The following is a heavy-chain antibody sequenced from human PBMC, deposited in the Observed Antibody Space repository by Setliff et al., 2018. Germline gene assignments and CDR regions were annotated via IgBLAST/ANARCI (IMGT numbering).Heavy chain of an antibody. D-gene: IGHD6-25*01. Sequence: SETLSLTCTVSGDSLSSGSYFWAWIRQPAGKGLEWIGRVYKSGTTNYSPALKSRVTLSIDTSSNEFSLNLRSVTAADTAIYYCARDSHRLTTDPLFDHWGQGALVTVSS. CDR3: ARDSHRLTTDPLFDH. V-gene: IGHV4-61*02. CDR1: GDSLSSGSYF. CDR2: VYKSGTT. J-gene: IGHJ4*02.